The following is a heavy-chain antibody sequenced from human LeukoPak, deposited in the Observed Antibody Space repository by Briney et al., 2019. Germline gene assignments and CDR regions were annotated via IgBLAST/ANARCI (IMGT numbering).Heavy chain of an antibody. D-gene: IGHD5-24*01. CDR1: GGSISSSSYY. CDR3: ATPRDGYRSLDAFDI. Sequence: SETLSLTCTVSGGSISSSSYYWGWIRQPPGEGLEWIGSIYYSGSTYYNPSLKSRVTISVDTSKNQFSLKLSSVTAADTAVYYCATPRDGYRSLDAFDIWGQGTMVTVSS. CDR2: IYYSGST. V-gene: IGHV4-39*01. J-gene: IGHJ3*02.